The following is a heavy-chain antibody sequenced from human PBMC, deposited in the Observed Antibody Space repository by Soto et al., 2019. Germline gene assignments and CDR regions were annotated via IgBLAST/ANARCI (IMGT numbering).Heavy chain of an antibody. CDR1: GFTFSSYA. Sequence: GGSLRLSCAASGFTFSSYAMHWVRQAPGKGLEWVAVISYDGSNKYYADSVKGRFTISRDNSKNTLYLQMNSLRAEDTAVYYCARDSVREWLVTLLFDYWGQGTLVTVSS. CDR2: ISYDGSNK. CDR3: ARDSVREWLVTLLFDY. J-gene: IGHJ4*02. V-gene: IGHV3-30-3*01. D-gene: IGHD6-19*01.